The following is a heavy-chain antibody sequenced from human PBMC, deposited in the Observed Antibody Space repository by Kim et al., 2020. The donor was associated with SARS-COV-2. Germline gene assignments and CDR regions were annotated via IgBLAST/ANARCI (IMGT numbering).Heavy chain of an antibody. D-gene: IGHD5-12*01. Sequence: YSQKFQGRVTITRDTSASTADMELSSLRSEDTAVYYCARISGYGFLYFDYWGQGTLVTVSS. CDR3: ARISGYGFLYFDY. V-gene: IGHV1-3*01. J-gene: IGHJ4*02.